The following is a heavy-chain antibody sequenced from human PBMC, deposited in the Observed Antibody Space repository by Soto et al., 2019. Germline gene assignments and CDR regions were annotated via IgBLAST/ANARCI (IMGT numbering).Heavy chain of an antibody. CDR1: GFTVNNKY. J-gene: IGHJ4*02. V-gene: IGHV3-66*01. Sequence: EVQLVESGGGLVQPGGSLRLSCAVSGFTVNNKYMSWVRQAPGKGLEWVSVIYSGGNTDYAESVRGRFTVSRDTSKNTLYLQMNSLRAEDTAIYYCTRDSSYYGAGRGVLDYWGQGTPVTVSS. CDR3: TRDSSYYGAGRGVLDY. CDR2: IYSGGNT. D-gene: IGHD3-10*01.